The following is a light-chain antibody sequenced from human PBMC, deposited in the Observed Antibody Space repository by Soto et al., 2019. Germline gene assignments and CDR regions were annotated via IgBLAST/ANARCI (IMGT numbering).Light chain of an antibody. V-gene: IGKV1-5*03. Sequence: PATLSASIGDRVTITCRASQSISDWLAWHQQKPGKAPKLLIYKASTLKSGVPSRFSGSGFGTGFTLSISGLQPDDFATYYCQQYNSYPWTFGQGTKVDIK. CDR1: QSISDW. J-gene: IGKJ1*01. CDR3: QQYNSYPWT. CDR2: KAS.